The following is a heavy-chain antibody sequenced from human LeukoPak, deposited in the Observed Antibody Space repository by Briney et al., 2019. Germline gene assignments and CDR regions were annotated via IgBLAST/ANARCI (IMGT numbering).Heavy chain of an antibody. J-gene: IGHJ4*02. D-gene: IGHD4-17*01. CDR1: GFIFGDYS. CDR2: MSDSSTVI. CDR3: ARFGAYGSWYFDY. Sequence: PGGSLRLSCVASGFIFGDYSMNWVRQAPGKGLEWISYMSDSSTVIYYADSVQGRFTISRDNAKNSLYLQMNNLRVEDTALYYCARFGAYGSWYFDYWGQGTLLTVSS. V-gene: IGHV3-48*04.